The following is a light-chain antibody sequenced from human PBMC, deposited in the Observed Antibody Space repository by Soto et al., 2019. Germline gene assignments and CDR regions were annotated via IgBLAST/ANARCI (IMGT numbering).Light chain of an antibody. CDR1: QGISSA. CDR3: QQFNNYLIT. CDR2: DAS. J-gene: IGKJ5*01. V-gene: IGKV1D-13*01. Sequence: AIQLTQSPSSLSASVGDRVTITCRASQGISSALAWYQQKPGKAPKLLIYDASSLESGVPSRFSGSGSGTDFTLTISCLQPEDFATYYCQQFNNYLITFGQGTRLEIK.